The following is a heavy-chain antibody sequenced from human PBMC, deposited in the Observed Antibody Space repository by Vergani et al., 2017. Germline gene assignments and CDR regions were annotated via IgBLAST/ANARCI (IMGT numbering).Heavy chain of an antibody. D-gene: IGHD3-10*01. CDR1: GFTLGDYD. CDR2: MSSGDSI. CDR3: ARETDSGSSVSYKDYSMDV. V-gene: IGHV3-48*03. J-gene: IGHJ6*02. Sequence: EVHLVESGGGLVQPGRSLRLSCSGSGFTLGDYDMTWVRQAPGKGLEWISYMSSGDSIYYADSVKCRFPVSRDNTKNTLYLQMNSLRAEDTAVYYCARETDSGSSVSYKDYSMDVWGQGTTVTVSS.